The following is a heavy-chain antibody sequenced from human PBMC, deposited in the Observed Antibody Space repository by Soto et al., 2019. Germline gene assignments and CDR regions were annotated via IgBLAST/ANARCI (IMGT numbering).Heavy chain of an antibody. CDR1: GFTFSSYG. Sequence: GGSLRLSCAASGFTFSSYGMHWVRQAPGKGLEWVAVISYDGSNKYYADSVKGRFTISRDNSKNTLYLQMNSLRAEDTAVYYCAKGPEPITIFGGISDYWGQGTLVTVSS. V-gene: IGHV3-30*18. CDR2: ISYDGSNK. CDR3: AKGPEPITIFGGISDY. D-gene: IGHD3-3*01. J-gene: IGHJ4*02.